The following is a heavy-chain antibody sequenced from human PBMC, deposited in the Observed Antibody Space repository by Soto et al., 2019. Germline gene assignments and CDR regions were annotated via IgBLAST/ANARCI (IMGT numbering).Heavy chain of an antibody. CDR1: GGSFSGYY. J-gene: IGHJ3*02. D-gene: IGHD2-2*01. Sequence: SETLSLTCAVYGGSFSGYYWSWIRQPPGKGLEWIGEINHSGSTNYNPSLKSRVTISVDTSKNQFSLKLSSVTAADTAVYYCARATGGVVPAAITSKRDDAFDIWGQGTMVTVSS. CDR3: ARATGGVVPAAITSKRDDAFDI. CDR2: INHSGST. V-gene: IGHV4-34*01.